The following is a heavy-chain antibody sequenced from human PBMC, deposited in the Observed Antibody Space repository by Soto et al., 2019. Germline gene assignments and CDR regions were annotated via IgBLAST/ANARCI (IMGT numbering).Heavy chain of an antibody. CDR1: GGSLGSSSYY. Sequence: SETLSLTCTVSGGSLGSSSYYWGWIRQSPGRGLEWIGNIYYSGNTFYNPSLKSRVTISVDTSKNQIYLHLSAVTAADTAIFYCASIAAPGTTHFDFWGQGTLVT. D-gene: IGHD6-13*01. V-gene: IGHV4-39*01. CDR3: ASIAAPGTTHFDF. CDR2: IYYSGNT. J-gene: IGHJ4*02.